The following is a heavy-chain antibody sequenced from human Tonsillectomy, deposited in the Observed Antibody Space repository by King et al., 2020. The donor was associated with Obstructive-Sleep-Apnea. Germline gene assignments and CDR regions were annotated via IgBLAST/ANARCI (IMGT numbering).Heavy chain of an antibody. CDR3: ARERALELREEWFDP. J-gene: IGHJ5*02. V-gene: IGHV4-61*01. CDR1: GGSVSSGSYY. Sequence: VQLQESGPGLVKPSETLSLTCTVSGGSVSSGSYYWSWIRQPPGKGLEWIGYIYYSGSTNYNPSLRSRVTISVDTSKNQFSLKLSPLTAADTAVYYCARERALELREEWFDPWGQGTLVTVSS. CDR2: IYYSGST. D-gene: IGHD1-7*01.